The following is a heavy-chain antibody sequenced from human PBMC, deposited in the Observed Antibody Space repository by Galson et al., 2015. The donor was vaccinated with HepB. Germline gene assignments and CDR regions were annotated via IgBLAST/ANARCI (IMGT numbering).Heavy chain of an antibody. CDR3: TTDRGGRAGDYLY. D-gene: IGHD4-17*01. V-gene: IGHV3-15*07. Sequence: SLRLSCAASGFTFSYAWMNWVRQAPGKGLEWVGRIKTKTEGGTADYTAPVKGRFTISRDDSEDMLYLQMNSLKTEDTAVYYCTTDRGGRAGDYLYWGRGTLVTVSS. CDR1: GFTFSYAW. J-gene: IGHJ4*02. CDR2: IKTKTEGGTA.